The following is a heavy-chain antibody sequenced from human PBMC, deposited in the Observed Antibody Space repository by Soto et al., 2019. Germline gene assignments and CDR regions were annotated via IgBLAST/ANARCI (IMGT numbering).Heavy chain of an antibody. CDR2: IRYDGSDK. V-gene: IGHV3-33*01. J-gene: IGHJ4*02. CDR1: GFSFSLYG. Sequence: QVNLVESGGGVVPPGTSLRLSCAASGFSFSLYGMHWVRQAPGKGLEWMAFIRYDGSDKQCADTVKGRCAVSRDNLENTLALQIDNLSADDTATYYCARDQGGSVAYLDVWGQGTLVTVSS. CDR3: ARDQGGSVAYLDV. D-gene: IGHD5-12*01.